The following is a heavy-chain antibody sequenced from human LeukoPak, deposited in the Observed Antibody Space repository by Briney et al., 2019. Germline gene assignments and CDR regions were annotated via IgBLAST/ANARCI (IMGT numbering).Heavy chain of an antibody. D-gene: IGHD6-13*01. CDR3: ARGWQQLDYYYYYYMDV. CDR2: INPNSGGT. CDR1: GYTFTGYY. Sequence: ASVKVSCKASGYTFTGYYMHWVRQAPGQGLEWMGWINPNSGGTNYAQKFQGRVTMTTDTSTSTAYMELRSLRSDDTAVYYCARGWQQLDYYYYYYMDVWGKGTTVTVSS. J-gene: IGHJ6*03. V-gene: IGHV1-2*02.